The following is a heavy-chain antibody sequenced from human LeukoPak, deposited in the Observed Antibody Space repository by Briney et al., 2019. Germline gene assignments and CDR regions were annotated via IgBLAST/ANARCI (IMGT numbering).Heavy chain of an antibody. CDR1: GFTFSSYG. CDR2: ISYDGSNK. J-gene: IGHJ5*02. V-gene: IGHV3-30*18. CDR3: AKVSLYYAFWSGFDP. Sequence: GGSLRLSCAASGFTFSSYGMHWVRQAPGKGLEWVAVISYDGSNKYYADSVKGRFTISRDNSKNTLYLQMNSLRAEDTAVYYCAKVSLYYAFWSGFDPWGQGTLVTVSS. D-gene: IGHD3-3*01.